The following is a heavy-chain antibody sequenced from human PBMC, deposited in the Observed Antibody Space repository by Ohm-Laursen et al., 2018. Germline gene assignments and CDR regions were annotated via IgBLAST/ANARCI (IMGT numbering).Heavy chain of an antibody. J-gene: IGHJ1*01. CDR2: IYYSGSTSYNPSLT. D-gene: IGHD4-17*01. V-gene: IGHV4-39*01. CDR3: ARRSDDYGQYFQY. CDR1: GGSISSSSYY. Sequence: SETLSLTCTVSGGSISSSSYYWDWIRQPPGKGLEWIGTIYYSGSTSYNPSLTSYNPSLKSRVTISVDTSKNQFSLKLSSVSAADTAVYYCARRSDDYGQYFQYWGQGTLVTVSS.